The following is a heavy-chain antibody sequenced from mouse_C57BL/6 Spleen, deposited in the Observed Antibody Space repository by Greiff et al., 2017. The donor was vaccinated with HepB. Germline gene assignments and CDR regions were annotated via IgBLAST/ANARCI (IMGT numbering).Heavy chain of an antibody. CDR3: AGFGNDDGYYLDY. Sequence: VQLKQSGPELVKPGASVKISCKASGYSFTDYNMNWVKQSNGKSLEWIGVINPNYGTTSYNQKFKGKATLTVDQSSSTAYMQLNSLTSEDSAVYDGAGFGNDDGYYLDYWGQGTTLTVSS. CDR2: INPNYGTT. D-gene: IGHD2-3*01. V-gene: IGHV1-39*01. J-gene: IGHJ2*01. CDR1: GYSFTDYN.